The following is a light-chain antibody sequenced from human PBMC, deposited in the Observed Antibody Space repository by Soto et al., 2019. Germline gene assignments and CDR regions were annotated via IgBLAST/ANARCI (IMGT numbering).Light chain of an antibody. CDR3: CSYAGRSHSYV. CDR1: SSDVGTYNL. CDR2: EVT. J-gene: IGLJ1*01. V-gene: IGLV2-23*02. Sequence: QSALTQPASLSGSPGQSITISCTGTSSDVGTYNLVSWYQQYPGKAPKLMIYEVTKRPSGVSNRFSGSKSGNTASLTISGLQAEDEADYYCCSYAGRSHSYVFATGTKVTX.